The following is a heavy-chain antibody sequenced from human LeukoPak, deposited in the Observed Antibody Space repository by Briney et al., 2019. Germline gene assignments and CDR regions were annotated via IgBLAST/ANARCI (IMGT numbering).Heavy chain of an antibody. D-gene: IGHD3-10*01. CDR1: GFTFSSYA. J-gene: IGHJ5*02. CDR3: AKIMEYYYGSGSLNWFDP. CDR2: ISGSGGST. Sequence: PGGSLRLSCAASGFTFSSYAMSWVRQAPGKGLEWVSAISGSGGSTYYADSVKGRFTISRDNSKNTLYLQMNSLRAEDTAVYYCAKIMEYYYGSGSLNWFDPWGQGTLVTVSS. V-gene: IGHV3-23*01.